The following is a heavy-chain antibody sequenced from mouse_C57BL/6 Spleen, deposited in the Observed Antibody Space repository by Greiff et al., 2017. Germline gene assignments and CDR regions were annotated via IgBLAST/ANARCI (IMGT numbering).Heavy chain of an antibody. J-gene: IGHJ2*01. CDR1: GSTFTDYY. CDR3: ARRGVRSYFDY. Sequence: VQLQQSGPVLVKPGASVKMSCKASGSTFTDYYMNWVKQSHGKSLEWIGVINPYNGGTSYNQKFKGKATLTVDKSSSTAYMELNSLTSEDSAVYYCARRGVRSYFDYWGQGTTLTVSS. V-gene: IGHV1-19*01. D-gene: IGHD1-1*01. CDR2: INPYNGGT.